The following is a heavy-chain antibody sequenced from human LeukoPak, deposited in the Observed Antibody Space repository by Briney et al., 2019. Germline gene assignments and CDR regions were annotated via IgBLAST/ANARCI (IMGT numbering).Heavy chain of an antibody. CDR3: ARGLGYCSGGNCYD. J-gene: IGHJ4*02. Sequence: ASVKVSCKASGYTFTGYYMHWVRQAPGQGLEWMGRINPNSGDTNYAQKFQGRVTMARDTPITTAYMELSRLRSVDTAVYYCARGLGYCSGGNCYDWGQGTLVTVSS. V-gene: IGHV1-2*06. CDR2: INPNSGDT. D-gene: IGHD2-15*01. CDR1: GYTFTGYY.